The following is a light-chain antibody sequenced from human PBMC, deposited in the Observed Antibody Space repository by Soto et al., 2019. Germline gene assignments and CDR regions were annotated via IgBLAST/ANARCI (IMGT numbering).Light chain of an antibody. V-gene: IGKV1-9*01. J-gene: IGKJ5*01. CDR2: AAS. CDR1: QGISNH. CDR3: QQANSFPLT. Sequence: IQLTQSPSSLSASVGDRVTITCRASQGISNHLGWYQQKPGKAPELLIYAASTLQTGVPSRFSGSGSGTDFTLTITSLQPEDIATYYCQQANSFPLTFGQGTRLDIK.